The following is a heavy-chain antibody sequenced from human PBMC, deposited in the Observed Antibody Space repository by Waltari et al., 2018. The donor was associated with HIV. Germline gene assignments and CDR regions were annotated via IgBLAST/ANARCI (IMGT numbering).Heavy chain of an antibody. V-gene: IGHV3-30*19. J-gene: IGHJ5*02. CDR1: GFNFNAFG. D-gene: IGHD5-12*01. CDR3: AGDGGRWLRLGWFDT. CDR2: KTVDGKET. Sequence: QVRLREVGGGVVRPGGSLRLSCAASGFNFNAFGMHWVRQAPGKGLEWVALKTVDGKETYYAVAVKRRSTIARDNFNKTLYLIMNTVKSENSAVYYCAGDGGRWLRLGWFDTWGQGTRVIVSA.